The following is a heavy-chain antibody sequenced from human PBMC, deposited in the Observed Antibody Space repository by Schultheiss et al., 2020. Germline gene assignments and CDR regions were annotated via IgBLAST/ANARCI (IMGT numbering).Heavy chain of an antibody. J-gene: IGHJ6*03. CDR3: AKGYRGGNYYYYYMDV. CDR1: GFTFSSYW. D-gene: IGHD1-1*01. Sequence: WGSLRLSCAASGFTFSSYWMSWVRQAPGKGLEWVAVISYDGSNKYYADSVKGRFTISRDNSKNTLYLQMNSLRAEDTAVYYCAKGYRGGNYYYYYMDVWGKGTTVTVSS. V-gene: IGHV3-30*18. CDR2: ISYDGSNK.